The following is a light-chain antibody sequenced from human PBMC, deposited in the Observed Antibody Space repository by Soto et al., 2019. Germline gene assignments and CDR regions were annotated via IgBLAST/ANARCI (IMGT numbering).Light chain of an antibody. Sequence: QSVLTQPASVSGSPGQSITMSCTGTSSDVGGYNYVSWYQHHPGKAPKLMIYEVSNRPSGVSTRFSGSKSGNTASLTISGLQAEDEADYYCSSYTSSSTLYVFGTGTKVTVL. J-gene: IGLJ1*01. CDR3: SSYTSSSTLYV. CDR1: SSDVGGYNY. V-gene: IGLV2-14*01. CDR2: EVS.